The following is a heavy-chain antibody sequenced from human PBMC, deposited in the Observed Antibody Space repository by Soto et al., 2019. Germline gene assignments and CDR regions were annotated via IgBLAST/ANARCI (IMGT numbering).Heavy chain of an antibody. Sequence: PVESLTISCRTSGYKFTSSWIAWVLQKPGKGLEWMGIIFPSDSDTRYSPSFQGQVTISADRSTSTVFLQWASLKASDTAVYFCARKDKSGYFNWFDPWGQGTMVTVSS. CDR2: IFPSDSDT. J-gene: IGHJ5*02. V-gene: IGHV5-51*01. CDR1: GYKFTSSW. CDR3: ARKDKSGYFNWFDP. D-gene: IGHD3-22*01.